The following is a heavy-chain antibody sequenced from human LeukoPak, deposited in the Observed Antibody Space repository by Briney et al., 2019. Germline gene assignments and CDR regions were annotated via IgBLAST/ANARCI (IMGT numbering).Heavy chain of an antibody. J-gene: IGHJ4*02. CDR1: GFTFSTYG. D-gene: IGHD3-10*01. CDR3: AKDGRGWVGEVLLEN. V-gene: IGHV3-30*02. CDR2: ILYDGSNK. Sequence: GGSLRLSCAASGFTFSTYGMHWVRQAPGKGLEWVSFILYDGSNKYYTDSVKGRFTISRDNYKNTLYLQMTSLRSEDTAMYYCAKDGRGWVGEVLLENWGPGTLVTVSS.